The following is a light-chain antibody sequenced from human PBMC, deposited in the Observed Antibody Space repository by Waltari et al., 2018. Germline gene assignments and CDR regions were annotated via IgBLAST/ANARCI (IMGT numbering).Light chain of an antibody. V-gene: IGLV2-23*02. J-gene: IGLJ3*02. Sequence: QSALTQPASVSGSPGQSITISCTGTSSDVGSYNLVSWYQQHPGKAPTLMIYEVSKRPSGVSNRCSGSKSGNTASLTISGLQAEDEADYYCCSYAGSSTWVFGGGTKLTVL. CDR2: EVS. CDR3: CSYAGSSTWV. CDR1: SSDVGSYNL.